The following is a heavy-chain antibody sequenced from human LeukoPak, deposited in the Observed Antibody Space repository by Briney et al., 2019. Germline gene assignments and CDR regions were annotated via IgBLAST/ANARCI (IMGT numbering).Heavy chain of an antibody. CDR3: VRDSNLSFDY. D-gene: IGHD1-14*01. CDR1: GLTLSPYW. J-gene: IGHJ4*02. CDR2: ISTDGTAT. V-gene: IGHV3-74*01. Sequence: GGSLRLSCAASGLTLSPYWMHWVRQAPGKGLVWVSHISTDGTATTYADSVKGRFTISRDNAKSTLYLQMNSLRAEDTAVYYCVRDSNLSFDYWGQGSLVTVSS.